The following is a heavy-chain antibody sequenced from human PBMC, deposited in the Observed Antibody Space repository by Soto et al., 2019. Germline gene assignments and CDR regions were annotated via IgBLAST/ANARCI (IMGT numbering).Heavy chain of an antibody. CDR3: AKDHPKIVVAVAATPGVVDY. J-gene: IGHJ4*02. Sequence: EVQLLESGGGLVQPGGSLRLSCAASGFTFSSYAMSWVRQAPGKGLEWVSAISGSGGSTYYADSVKGRFTSSRDNSKNTLYLQMNSLRAEDTAVYYCAKDHPKIVVAVAATPGVVDYWGQGTLVTVSS. CDR1: GFTFSSYA. V-gene: IGHV3-23*01. D-gene: IGHD2-15*01. CDR2: ISGSGGST.